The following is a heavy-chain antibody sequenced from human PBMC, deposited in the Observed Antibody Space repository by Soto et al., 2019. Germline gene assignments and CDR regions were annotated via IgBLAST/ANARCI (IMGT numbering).Heavy chain of an antibody. J-gene: IGHJ4*02. CDR3: ARAPHRYSSGWYFVY. CDR1: GGTFSSYA. D-gene: IGHD6-19*01. Sequence: GASVKVSCKASGGTFSSYAISWVRQAPGQGLEWMGGIIPIFGTANYAQKFQGRVTITADESTSTAYMELSSLRSEDTAVYYCARAPHRYSSGWYFVYWGQGTLVTVSS. CDR2: IIPIFGTA. V-gene: IGHV1-69*13.